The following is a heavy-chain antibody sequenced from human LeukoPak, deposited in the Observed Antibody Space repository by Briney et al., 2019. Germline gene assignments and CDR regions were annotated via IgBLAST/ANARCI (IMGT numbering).Heavy chain of an antibody. CDR3: ARGIPGYSSSWYLDAFDI. Sequence: SQTLSLTCALSGDSVSSNSAAWNWIRQSPSRGLEWLGRTYYRSKWYNDYAVSVKSRITINPDTSKNQFSLQLNSVTPEDTAVYYCARGIPGYSSSWYLDAFDIWGQGTMVTVSS. CDR2: TYYRSKWYN. V-gene: IGHV6-1*01. D-gene: IGHD6-13*01. CDR1: GDSVSSNSAA. J-gene: IGHJ3*02.